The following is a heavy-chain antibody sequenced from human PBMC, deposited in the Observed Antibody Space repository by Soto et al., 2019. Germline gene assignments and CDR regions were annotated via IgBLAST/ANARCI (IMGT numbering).Heavy chain of an antibody. V-gene: IGHV4-59*01. J-gene: IGHJ4*02. D-gene: IGHD1-26*01. CDR3: ARDQNGSPHFDY. CDR2: IYKSGST. Sequence: QVQLQESGPGLVKPSETLSLTCSVSGGSISDYYWSWIRQPPGRGLEWIGYIYKSGSTNYNPSLQSRVTISVDTSKHLFSLKLSSVTAADTAVYYCARDQNGSPHFDYWGQGTLVTVSS. CDR1: GGSISDYY.